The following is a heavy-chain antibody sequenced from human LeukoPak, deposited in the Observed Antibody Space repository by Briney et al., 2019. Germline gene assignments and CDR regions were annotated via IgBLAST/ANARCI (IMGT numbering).Heavy chain of an antibody. Sequence: GGSLRLSCAASGFTFSNYWMSWVRQAPGKGLEWVANIKQDGSEKYYVDSVKGRFTISRDNAKNSVYLQMSSLRAEDTAVYYCARIGYSSSSLDYWGQGTLVTVSS. D-gene: IGHD6-6*01. CDR2: IKQDGSEK. V-gene: IGHV3-7*01. CDR3: ARIGYSSSSLDY. CDR1: GFTFSNYW. J-gene: IGHJ4*02.